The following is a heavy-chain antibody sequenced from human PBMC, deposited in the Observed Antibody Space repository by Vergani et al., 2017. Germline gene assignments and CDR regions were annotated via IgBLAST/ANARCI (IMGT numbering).Heavy chain of an antibody. CDR2: IWYDGSNK. CDR1: GFTFSSYG. V-gene: IGHV3-33*01. J-gene: IGHJ4*02. D-gene: IGHD1-26*01. CDR3: ARGACWGRGGGGY. Sequence: QVQLVESGGGVVQPGRSLRLSCAASGFTFSSYGMHWVRQAPGKGLEWVAVIWYDGSNKYYADSVKGRFTISRDNSKNTLYLQMNSLRAEDTAVYYCARGACWGRGGGGYWGQGTLVTVSS.